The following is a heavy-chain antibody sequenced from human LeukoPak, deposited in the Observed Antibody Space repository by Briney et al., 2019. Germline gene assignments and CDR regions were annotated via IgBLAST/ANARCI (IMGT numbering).Heavy chain of an antibody. Sequence: PSETLSLTCTVSGGSVSSDSYYWSWIRQPPGKGLECIGYIYYNGNTNYSPSLKSRVAISIDTSKNQFSLKLNSVTAADTAVYYCARAMTTVTSGWFDPWGQGTLVTVSS. CDR3: ARAMTTVTSGWFDP. D-gene: IGHD4-17*01. V-gene: IGHV4-61*01. CDR2: IYYNGNT. CDR1: GGSVSSDSYY. J-gene: IGHJ5*02.